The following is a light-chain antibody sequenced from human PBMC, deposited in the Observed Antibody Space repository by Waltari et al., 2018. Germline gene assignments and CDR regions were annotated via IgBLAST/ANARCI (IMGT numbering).Light chain of an antibody. Sequence: QSALTQPPSVSGSPAQSVTIPCTGSTSAVGGYNSVSWYQQHPGKAPQLIIFAVNQRPSGVPDRFSCSKSGNTASLTISGLRPEDEADYHCCSYAGVHTFWLFGGGTKLTVL. V-gene: IGLV2-11*01. CDR3: CSYAGVHTFWL. CDR1: TSAVGGYNS. CDR2: AVN. J-gene: IGLJ3*02.